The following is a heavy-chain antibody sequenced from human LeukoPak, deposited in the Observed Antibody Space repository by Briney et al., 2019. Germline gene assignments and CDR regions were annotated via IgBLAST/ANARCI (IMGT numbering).Heavy chain of an antibody. CDR3: ARAAAGVGAFDI. J-gene: IGHJ3*02. Sequence: GGSLRLSCAASGFTFSSYSMNWVRQAPGKGLEWVSSISSSSSYIYYADSVKGRFTISRDNAKNSLYLQMNSLRAEDTAVYYCARAAAGVGAFDIWGQGTMVTVSS. D-gene: IGHD6-13*01. CDR2: ISSSSSYI. CDR1: GFTFSSYS. V-gene: IGHV3-21*01.